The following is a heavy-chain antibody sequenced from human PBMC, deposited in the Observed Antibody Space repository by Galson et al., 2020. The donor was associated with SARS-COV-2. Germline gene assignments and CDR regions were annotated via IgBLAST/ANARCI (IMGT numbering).Heavy chain of an antibody. Sequence: GGSLRLSCAASGFTFSSYAMSWVRQAPGKGLEWVSAISGSGGSTYYADSVKGRFTISRDNSKNSLYLQMNSLRAEDTAVYYCAKDALSDYIWGSYRQNPFDYWGQGTLVTVSS. J-gene: IGHJ4*02. CDR3: AKDALSDYIWGSYRQNPFDY. CDR2: ISGSGGST. CDR1: GFTFSSYA. D-gene: IGHD3-16*02. V-gene: IGHV3-23*01.